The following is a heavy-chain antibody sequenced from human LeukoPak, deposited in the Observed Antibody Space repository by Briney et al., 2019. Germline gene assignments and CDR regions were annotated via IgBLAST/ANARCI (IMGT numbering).Heavy chain of an antibody. D-gene: IGHD6-19*01. V-gene: IGHV3-21*01. CDR1: GFTFSDYT. J-gene: IGHJ4*02. Sequence: GGSLRVSCAASGFTFSDYTMNWVRQAPGKGLEWVSSIGSVTTYIYYADSVEGRFTISRDNAKNSLSLQMNSLRAEDTAVYYCARAIAVAGPYYFDYWGQGTLVTVSS. CDR3: ARAIAVAGPYYFDY. CDR2: IGSVTTYI.